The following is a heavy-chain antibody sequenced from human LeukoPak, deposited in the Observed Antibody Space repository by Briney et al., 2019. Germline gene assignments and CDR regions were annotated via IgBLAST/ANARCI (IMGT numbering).Heavy chain of an antibody. CDR1: GGSFSGYY. CDR2: INHSGST. D-gene: IGHD3-3*01. Sequence: SETLSLTCAVYGGSFSGYYWSWIRQPPGKGLEWIGEINHSGSTNYNPSLKGRVTISVDTSKNQFSLKLSSVTAADTAVYYCARDSPIWSGYTTAKNYYYYGMDVWGQGTTVTVSS. J-gene: IGHJ6*02. V-gene: IGHV4-34*01. CDR3: ARDSPIWSGYTTAKNYYYYGMDV.